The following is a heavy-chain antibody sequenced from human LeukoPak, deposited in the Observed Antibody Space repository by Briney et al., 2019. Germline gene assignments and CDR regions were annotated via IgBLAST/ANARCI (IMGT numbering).Heavy chain of an antibody. V-gene: IGHV3-7*01. CDR3: ARVDIVVVPTATPAHPYYYYNDV. CDR1: GFTFSSYW. J-gene: IGHJ6*03. Sequence: GGSLRLSCAASGFTFSSYWMSWVRQAPGKGLEWVANIKKDGSEKYYVDSVKGRFTISRDNAKNSLILQMNSLRAEDTAVYYCARVDIVVVPTATPAHPYYYYNDVWGTGTTVTISS. CDR2: IKKDGSEK. D-gene: IGHD2-2*02.